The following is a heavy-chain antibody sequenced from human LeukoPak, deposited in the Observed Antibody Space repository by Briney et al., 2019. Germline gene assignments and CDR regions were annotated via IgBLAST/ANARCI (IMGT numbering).Heavy chain of an antibody. D-gene: IGHD3-9*01. J-gene: IGHJ4*02. CDR1: GGSFSGYY. CDR2: IYYSGST. Sequence: SETLSLTCAVYGGSFSGYYWSWIRQPPGKGLEWIGSIYYSGSTYYNPSLKSRVTISADTSKNQFSLKLSSVTAADTAVYYCARLPVLRYFDWPSPPDYWGQGTLVTVSS. V-gene: IGHV4-34*01. CDR3: ARLPVLRYFDWPSPPDY.